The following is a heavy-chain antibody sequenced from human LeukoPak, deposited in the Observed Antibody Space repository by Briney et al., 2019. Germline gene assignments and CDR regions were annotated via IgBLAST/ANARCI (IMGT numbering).Heavy chain of an antibody. CDR3: ARRYTSSWYSYFDY. Sequence: VASVKVSCKASGGTFSTYSISWVRQAPGQGLEWMGEITPISGTANYAQKFQGRVTIMADESTSTAYMELSSLRSEDTAVYYCARRYTSSWYSYFDYWGQGAQVTVSS. CDR1: GGTFSTYS. D-gene: IGHD6-13*01. J-gene: IGHJ4*02. V-gene: IGHV1-69*13. CDR2: ITPISGTA.